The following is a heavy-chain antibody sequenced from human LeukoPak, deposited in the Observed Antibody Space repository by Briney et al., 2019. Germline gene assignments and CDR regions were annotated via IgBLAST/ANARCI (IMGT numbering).Heavy chain of an antibody. J-gene: IGHJ4*02. D-gene: IGHD6-19*01. CDR1: GFSFSSYW. V-gene: IGHV3-7*01. Sequence: GGSLRLSCAASGFSFSSYWMSWVRQAPGKGLEWVANIKQDGSEKYYVDSVKDRFTISRDNARSSLFLQMNSLRAEDTAVYYCTRDIAVAGTLDYWGQGTLVTVSS. CDR3: TRDIAVAGTLDY. CDR2: IKQDGSEK.